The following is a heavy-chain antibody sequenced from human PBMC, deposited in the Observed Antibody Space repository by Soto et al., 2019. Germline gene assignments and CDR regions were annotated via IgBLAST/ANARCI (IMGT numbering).Heavy chain of an antibody. Sequence: EVQLLESGGGLVQPGGSLRLSCAASGFTFSSYAMSWVRQAPGKGLECVSAISGSGGSTYYADSVKGRFTISRDNSKNTLYLQMNSLRAEDTAVYYCAKALHLVELSGPWGQGTLVTVSS. V-gene: IGHV3-23*01. J-gene: IGHJ5*02. CDR3: AKALHLVELSGP. D-gene: IGHD3-16*02. CDR1: GFTFSSYA. CDR2: ISGSGGST.